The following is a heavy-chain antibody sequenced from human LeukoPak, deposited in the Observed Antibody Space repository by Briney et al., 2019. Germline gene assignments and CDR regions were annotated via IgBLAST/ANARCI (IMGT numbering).Heavy chain of an antibody. J-gene: IGHJ3*02. CDR2: ISYDGSNK. D-gene: IGHD3-10*01. CDR3: ARPRGAFDI. Sequence: GGSLRLSCAASGFTFSSYAMHWVRQAPGKGLEWVAVISYDGSNKYYADSVKGRFTISRDNSKNTLYLQMNSLRAEDTAVYYCARPRGAFDIWGQGTMVTVSS. V-gene: IGHV3-30-3*01. CDR1: GFTFSSYA.